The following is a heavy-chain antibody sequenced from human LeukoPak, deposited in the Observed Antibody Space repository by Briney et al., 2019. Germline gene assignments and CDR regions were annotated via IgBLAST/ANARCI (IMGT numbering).Heavy chain of an antibody. D-gene: IGHD4-23*01. CDR3: VSVTTVVEDYYYMDV. V-gene: IGHV3-48*03. J-gene: IGHJ6*03. CDR2: ISSSGSTI. CDR1: GFTFSSYE. Sequence: GGSLRLSCAASGFTFSSYEINWVRQAPGKGLEWVSYISSSGSTIYYADSVKGRFTISRDNAKNSLYLQMNSLRAEDTAFYYCVSVTTVVEDYYYMDVWGKGTTVTVSS.